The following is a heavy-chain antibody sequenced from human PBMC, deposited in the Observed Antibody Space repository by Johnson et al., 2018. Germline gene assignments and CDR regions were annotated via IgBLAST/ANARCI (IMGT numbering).Heavy chain of an antibody. D-gene: IGHD3-10*01. CDR1: RFTFRNSW. CDR2: IKEDGSET. J-gene: IGHJ6*02. Sequence: VQLVQSGGGLVQPGGSLRISCAASRFTFRNSWMTWVRQAPGKGLEWVANIKEDGSETYYLDSVKGRFTISRGNAKNSLYLQMNSRGADDTDVYYCEGDQGGGEWKYGIYYYFGMDVWGQGTTVTVSS. V-gene: IGHV3-7*01. CDR3: EGDQGGGEWKYGIYYYFGMDV.